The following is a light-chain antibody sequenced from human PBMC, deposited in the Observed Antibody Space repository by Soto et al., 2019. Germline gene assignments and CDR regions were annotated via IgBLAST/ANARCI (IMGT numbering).Light chain of an antibody. CDR1: QSVSSY. CDR3: QQRSNWPPRIT. Sequence: EIVLTQSPATLSLSPGERATLSCRASQSVSSYLAWYQQNPGQAPRLLIYDASNRATGIPARFSGSRSGTDFTLTISSLEPEDFAVYYCQQRSNWPPRITFGQGTRLEIK. CDR2: DAS. J-gene: IGKJ5*01. V-gene: IGKV3-11*01.